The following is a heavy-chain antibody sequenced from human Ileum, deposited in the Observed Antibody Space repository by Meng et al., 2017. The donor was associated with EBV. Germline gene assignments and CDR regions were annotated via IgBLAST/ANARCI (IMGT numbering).Heavy chain of an antibody. CDR2: ISSTGSTT. J-gene: IGHJ4*02. D-gene: IGHD6-13*01. CDR1: GFTFSNYY. V-gene: IGHV3-11*01. Sequence: QVQLVAVGGGLVKPGGSLRLSCAASGFTFSNYYMNWIRQAPGKGLEWVSFISSTGSTTYYADSVKGRFTVSRDNAKNSLFLQMHSLRAEDTAVYYCVYSSSFHWGQGTLVTGSS. CDR3: VYSSSFH.